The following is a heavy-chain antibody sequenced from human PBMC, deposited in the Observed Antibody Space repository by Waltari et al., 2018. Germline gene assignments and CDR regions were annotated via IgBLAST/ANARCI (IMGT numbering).Heavy chain of an antibody. V-gene: IGHV3-30-3*01. Sequence: QVQLVESGGGVVQPGRSLRLSCAASGFTFSSYAMHWVRQAPGKGLEWVAVISEDGSNKYYADSVKGRFTISRDKSKNTLYLQMNSLRAEDTAVYYCARGAQKRTFDIWGQGTMVTVSS. J-gene: IGHJ3*02. CDR3: ARGAQKRTFDI. CDR2: ISEDGSNK. CDR1: GFTFSSYA.